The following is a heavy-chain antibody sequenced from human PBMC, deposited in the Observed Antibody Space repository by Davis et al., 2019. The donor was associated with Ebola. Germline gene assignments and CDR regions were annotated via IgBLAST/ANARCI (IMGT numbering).Heavy chain of an antibody. CDR3: ARDVSG. J-gene: IGHJ4*02. CDR1: GGSISSYY. CDR2: IYYSGST. Sequence: SETLSLTCTVSGGSISSYYWSWIRQPPGKGLEWIGYIYYSGSTNYNPSLKSRVTISVDTSKNQFSLKLSSVIAADTAVYYCARDVSGWGQGTLVTVSS. V-gene: IGHV4-59*01. D-gene: IGHD3-10*01.